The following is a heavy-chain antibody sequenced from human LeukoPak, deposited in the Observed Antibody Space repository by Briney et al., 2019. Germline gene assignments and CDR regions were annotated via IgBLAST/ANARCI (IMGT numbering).Heavy chain of an antibody. V-gene: IGHV1-46*01. CDR3: ARDWAVSPTVTYFDY. J-gene: IGHJ4*02. Sequence: ASVKVSCKASGYTFTSYYMHWVRQAPGQGLEWMGIINPSGGSTSYAQKFRGRVTMTRDTSTSTVYMELSSLRSEDTAVYYCARDWAVSPTVTYFDYWGQGTLVTVSS. CDR1: GYTFTSYY. CDR2: INPSGGST. D-gene: IGHD4-17*01.